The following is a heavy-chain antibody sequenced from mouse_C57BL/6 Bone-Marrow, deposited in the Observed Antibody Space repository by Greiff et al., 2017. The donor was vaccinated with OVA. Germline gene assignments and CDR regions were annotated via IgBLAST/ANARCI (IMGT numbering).Heavy chain of an antibody. CDR1: GFSLTSYG. Sequence: VQLQESGPGLVQPSQSLSITCTVSGFSLTSYGIHWVRQSPGKGLEWLGVIWSGGSTDYNAAFISRLSISKDNSKSQVFFKMNSLQAEDTAIYYCARRGAYAMDYWGQGTSVTVSS. CDR2: IWSGGST. J-gene: IGHJ4*01. CDR3: ARRGAYAMDY. V-gene: IGHV2-2*01.